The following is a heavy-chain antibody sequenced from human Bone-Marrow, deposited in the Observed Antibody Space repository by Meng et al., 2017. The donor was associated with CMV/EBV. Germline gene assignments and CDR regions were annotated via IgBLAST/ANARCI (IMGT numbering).Heavy chain of an antibody. CDR1: GGTFSSYA. CDR3: ARDRGDYAGNSGIFDC. V-gene: IGHV1-69*05. J-gene: IGHJ4*02. CDR2: IIPIFGTA. Sequence: SVKVSCKASGGTFSSYAISWVRQAPGQGLEWMGGIIPIFGTANYAQKFQGRVTITTDESTSTAYMELSSLRSEDTAVYYCARDRGDYAGNSGIFDCWGRGTLVTVSS. D-gene: IGHD4-23*01.